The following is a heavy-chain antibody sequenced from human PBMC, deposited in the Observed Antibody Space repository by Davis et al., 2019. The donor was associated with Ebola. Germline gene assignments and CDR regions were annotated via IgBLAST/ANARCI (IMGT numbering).Heavy chain of an antibody. CDR1: GFTVSSNY. J-gene: IGHJ4*02. V-gene: IGHV3-66*01. Sequence: GGSLRLSCAASGFTVSSNYMSWVRQAPGKGLEWVSVIYSGGSTYYADSVKGRFTISRDNSKNTLYLQMNSLRAEDTAVYYCARDRGLRRQYYFDYWGQGTLVTVSS. D-gene: IGHD4-17*01. CDR3: ARDRGLRRQYYFDY. CDR2: IYSGGST.